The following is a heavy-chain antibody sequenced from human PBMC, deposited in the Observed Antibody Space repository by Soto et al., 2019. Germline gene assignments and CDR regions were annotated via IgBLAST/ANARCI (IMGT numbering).Heavy chain of an antibody. CDR3: ARISGTGYSSSWYYFDY. J-gene: IGHJ4*02. V-gene: IGHV4-39*01. D-gene: IGHD6-13*01. CDR1: GGSISSSSYY. Sequence: QLQLQESGPGLVKPSETLSLTCTVSGGSISSSSYYWGWIRQPPGKGLEWIGSIYYSGSTYYNPSLKSRVTISVDTSKNQFSLKLSSVTAADTAVYYCARISGTGYSSSWYYFDYWGQGTLVTVSS. CDR2: IYYSGST.